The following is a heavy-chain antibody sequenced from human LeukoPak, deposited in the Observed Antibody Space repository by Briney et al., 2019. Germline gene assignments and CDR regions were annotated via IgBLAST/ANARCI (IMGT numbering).Heavy chain of an antibody. J-gene: IGHJ4*02. CDR1: GGSFSGYY. V-gene: IGHV4-34*01. CDR2: INHSGST. CDR3: ARLYEMATIDS. D-gene: IGHD5-24*01. Sequence: SETLSLTCAVYGGSFSGYYWSWIRQSPGKGLEWIGEINHSGSTNYNPSLKSRVTISVDTSKNQFSLELSSVTAADTAVYYCARLYEMATIDSWGQGTLVTVSS.